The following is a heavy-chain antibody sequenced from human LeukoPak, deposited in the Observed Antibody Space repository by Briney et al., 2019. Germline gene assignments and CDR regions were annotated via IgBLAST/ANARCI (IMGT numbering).Heavy chain of an antibody. CDR3: ARGEQWLPTGIDY. D-gene: IGHD6-19*01. V-gene: IGHV3-21*01. Sequence: GGSLRLSCAASGFTFSSYSMNWVRQAPGKGLEWVSSISSSSNHIYCADSVKGRFTISRDNAKNTLYLQMNSLRAEDTAVYYCARGEQWLPTGIDYWGQGTLVTVSS. CDR2: ISSSSNHI. J-gene: IGHJ4*02. CDR1: GFTFSSYS.